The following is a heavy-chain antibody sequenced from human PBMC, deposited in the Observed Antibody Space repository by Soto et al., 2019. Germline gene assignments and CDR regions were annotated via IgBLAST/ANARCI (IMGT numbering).Heavy chain of an antibody. D-gene: IGHD3-22*01. Sequence: QVQLQESGPGLVKPSGTLSLTCAVSGGSISSSNWWSWVRQPPGKGLEWIGEIYHSGSTNYNPSLKSRVTISVAKSKNQFSLKLISVAGADTDVYFCARAVVGFYYGIDVWGQGTTVTVSS. CDR2: IYHSGST. CDR3: ARAVVGFYYGIDV. V-gene: IGHV4-4*02. J-gene: IGHJ6*02. CDR1: GGSISSSNW.